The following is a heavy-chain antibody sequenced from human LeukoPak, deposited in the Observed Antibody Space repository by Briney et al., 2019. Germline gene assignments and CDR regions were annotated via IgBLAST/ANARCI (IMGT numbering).Heavy chain of an antibody. CDR3: ASRKLGNDY. CDR2: IYHTGST. Sequence: PSETLSLTCTISGGSVSDYYWSWIRQSPGKGLEWIGYIYHTGSTSYSPSLKSRVTISADTSQNQFSLKLSSVTAADTAVYYCASRKLGNDYWGQGTLVTVSS. D-gene: IGHD7-27*01. CDR1: GGSVSDYY. V-gene: IGHV4-59*02. J-gene: IGHJ4*02.